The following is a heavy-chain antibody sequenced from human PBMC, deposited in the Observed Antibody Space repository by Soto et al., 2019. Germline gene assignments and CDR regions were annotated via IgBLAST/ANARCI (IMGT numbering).Heavy chain of an antibody. V-gene: IGHV1-69*06. CDR2: IIPLFGTE. D-gene: IGHD3-3*01. CDR3: AAGFWSGPIAHYFDY. CDR1: GGSFSTYA. J-gene: IGHJ4*01. Sequence: QVHLVQSGAEVKKPGSSVKVSCKASGGSFSTYAINWLRQAPGQGLEWIGGIIPLFGTENYPQNFQDRFTVTADKATTTADMEVRSLTSEDTAVYYCAAGFWSGPIAHYFDYWGQGTLVTVSS.